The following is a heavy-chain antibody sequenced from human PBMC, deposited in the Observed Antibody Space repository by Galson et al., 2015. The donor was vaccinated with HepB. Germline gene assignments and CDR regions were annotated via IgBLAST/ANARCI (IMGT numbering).Heavy chain of an antibody. Sequence: SLRLSCAASGLTFSSYGMHRVRQAPGKGLEWVAVIWYDRSNKYYADSVKGRFTIFRDNSKNTLYLQMNSLRAEDTAVYYCARERINIADEGSALDIWGQGTMVTVSS. J-gene: IGHJ3*02. D-gene: IGHD6-13*01. CDR2: IWYDRSNK. CDR3: ARERINIADEGSALDI. V-gene: IGHV3-33*01. CDR1: GLTFSSYG.